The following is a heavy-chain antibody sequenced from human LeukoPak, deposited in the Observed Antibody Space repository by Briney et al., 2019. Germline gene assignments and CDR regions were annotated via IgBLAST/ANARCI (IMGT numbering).Heavy chain of an antibody. D-gene: IGHD3-10*01. CDR2: IKQDGSEK. V-gene: IGHV3-7*01. J-gene: IGHJ4*02. CDR1: GFTFSSYW. CDR3: ARAPYPYGSGSHHYFDY. Sequence: TGGSLRLSCAASGFTFSSYWMSWVRQAPGKGLEWVANIKQDGSEKYYVDSVKGRFTISRDNAKNSLYLQMSSLRAEDTAVYYCARAPYPYGSGSHHYFDYWGQGTLVTVSS.